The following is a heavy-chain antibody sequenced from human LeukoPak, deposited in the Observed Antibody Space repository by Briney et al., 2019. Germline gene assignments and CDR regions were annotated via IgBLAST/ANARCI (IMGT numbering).Heavy chain of an antibody. J-gene: IGHJ4*02. CDR1: GGSVSSCY. V-gene: IGHV4-59*08. CDR3: ARHGTISSESYFDY. D-gene: IGHD1-14*01. CDR2: INNSGRT. Sequence: SETLSLTCSVSGGSVSSCYWSWIRQSPGKGLEWIGYINNSGRTNYNPSLKSRVTGFVDTSKNQVSLRLSSVTAADTAVYYCARHGTISSESYFDYWGQGALVTVSS.